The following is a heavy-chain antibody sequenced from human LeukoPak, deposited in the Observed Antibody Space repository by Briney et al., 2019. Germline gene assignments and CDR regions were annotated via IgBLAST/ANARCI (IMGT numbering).Heavy chain of an antibody. D-gene: IGHD6-13*01. Sequence: ASVKVSCKASGYTFTGYYMHWVRQAPGQGLEWMGRINPNSGGTNYAQKVQGRVTMTRDTSISTAYMELSRLRSDNTAVYYCATDRYSSTLGFDYWGQGTLVTVSS. J-gene: IGHJ4*02. CDR2: INPNSGGT. CDR1: GYTFTGYY. V-gene: IGHV1-2*06. CDR3: ATDRYSSTLGFDY.